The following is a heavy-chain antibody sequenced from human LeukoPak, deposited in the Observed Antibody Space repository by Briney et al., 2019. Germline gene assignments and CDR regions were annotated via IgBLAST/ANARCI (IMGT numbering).Heavy chain of an antibody. CDR1: GFTFSSYS. V-gene: IGHV3-21*01. CDR3: ARGKYCTNGVCYHYYYYYYMDV. CDR2: ISSSSSYI. Sequence: GGSLRLSCAASGFTFSSYSMNWVRQAPGKGLEWVSSISSSSSYIYYADSVKGRFTISRDNAKNSLYLQMNSLRAEDTAVYYCARGKYCTNGVCYHYYYYYYMDVWGKGTTVTVSS. D-gene: IGHD2-8*01. J-gene: IGHJ6*03.